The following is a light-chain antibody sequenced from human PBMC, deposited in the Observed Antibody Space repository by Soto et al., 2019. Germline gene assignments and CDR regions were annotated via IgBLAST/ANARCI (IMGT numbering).Light chain of an antibody. Sequence: QSVLTQPASVSGSPGQSITISCTGTSSDVGSYNLVSWYQHHPDEAPKLIIYEVNKRPSGVSNRFSGSKSGNTASLTISGLQADDEADYYCCSYAGSSSFYVFGSGTRSPS. V-gene: IGLV2-23*02. CDR1: SSDVGSYNL. J-gene: IGLJ1*01. CDR3: CSYAGSSSFYV. CDR2: EVN.